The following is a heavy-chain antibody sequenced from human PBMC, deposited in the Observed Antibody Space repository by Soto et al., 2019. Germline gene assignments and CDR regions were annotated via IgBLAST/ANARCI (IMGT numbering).Heavy chain of an antibody. CDR3: ARVKEAYQDIANYRKPGDYYFDY. D-gene: IGHD2-15*01. V-gene: IGHV4-30-2*01. J-gene: IGHJ4*02. Sequence: QLQLQESGSGLVKPSQTLSLTCAVSGGSISSGGYSWSWIRQPPGKGLEWIGYIYHSGSTYYNPSLKSRVTISVDRSKNQFSLKLSSVTAADTAVYYCARVKEAYQDIANYRKPGDYYFDYWGQGTLVTVSS. CDR2: IYHSGST. CDR1: GGSISSGGYS.